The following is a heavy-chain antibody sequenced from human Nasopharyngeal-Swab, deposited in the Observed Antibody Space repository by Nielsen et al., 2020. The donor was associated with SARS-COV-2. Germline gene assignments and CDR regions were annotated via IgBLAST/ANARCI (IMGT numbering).Heavy chain of an antibody. V-gene: IGHV3-13*04. D-gene: IGHD3-16*01. CDR1: GFTFSSYD. CDR3: ARGIGWFAD. J-gene: IGHJ5*02. Sequence: GESLKISCAASGFTFSSYDMHWVRQATGKGLEWVSAIGTAGDTYYPGSVKGRFTISRENAKNALYLQMNSLRAEDTAVYYCARGIGWFADWGQGTLITVSS. CDR2: IGTAGDT.